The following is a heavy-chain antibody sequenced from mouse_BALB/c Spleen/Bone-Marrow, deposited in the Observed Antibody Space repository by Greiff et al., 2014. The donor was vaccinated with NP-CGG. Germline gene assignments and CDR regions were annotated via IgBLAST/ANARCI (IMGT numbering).Heavy chain of an antibody. J-gene: IGHJ2*01. CDR3: ATDSSGYLDY. D-gene: IGHD3-2*01. CDR1: GSNIKDTY. CDR2: IDPANGNT. Sequence: EVQLQQSGAELVKPGASVKLSCTASGSNIKDTYMHWVKQRPGQGLEWIGRIDPANGNTKYDPKFQGKATITADTSSNTAYLQLSSLTSEDTAVYYCATDSSGYLDYWGQGTTLTVSS. V-gene: IGHV14-3*02.